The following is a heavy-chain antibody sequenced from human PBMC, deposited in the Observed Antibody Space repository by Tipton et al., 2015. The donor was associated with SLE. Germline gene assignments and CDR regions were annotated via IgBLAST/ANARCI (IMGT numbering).Heavy chain of an antibody. V-gene: IGHV4-59*01. J-gene: IGHJ4*02. CDR2: VFYTGST. D-gene: IGHD1-1*01. Sequence: TLSLTCTVSGGSISTYYWTWIRQSPEKGLEWIGYVFYTGSTNYNPSLKSRVAMSVDMSKNQFSLKLTSVTAADTAVYYCASGNPVMPLWGQGTLVTVSS. CDR1: GGSISTYY. CDR3: ASGNPVMPL.